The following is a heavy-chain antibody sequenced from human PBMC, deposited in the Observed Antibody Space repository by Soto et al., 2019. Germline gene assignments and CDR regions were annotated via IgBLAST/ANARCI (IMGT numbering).Heavy chain of an antibody. CDR3: ARDYDILTGYYSFGY. CDR1: GFTFSSYS. CDR2: ISSSSSYI. Sequence: GWSLRLSCAASGFTFSSYSMNLVRQAPGKGLEWVSSISSSSSYIYYADSVKGRFTISRDNAKNSLYLQMNSLRAEDTAVYYCARDYDILTGYYSFGYWGKGTLVTVS. V-gene: IGHV3-21*01. J-gene: IGHJ4*02. D-gene: IGHD3-9*01.